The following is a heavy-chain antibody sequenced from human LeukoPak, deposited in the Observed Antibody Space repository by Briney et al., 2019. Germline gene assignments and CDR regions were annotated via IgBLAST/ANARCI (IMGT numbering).Heavy chain of an antibody. CDR3: ARGNGSSYFFDY. J-gene: IGHJ4*02. CDR2: IYHSGST. Sequence: PSETLSLTCAVSGASTSSSNWWTCVRQPPGMGLEWIGNIYHSGSTKYNPSLKSPVTIYVDQRTHHFSLRLGSVTAADTAFCHCARGNGSSYFFDYWGQGTLVTVSS. V-gene: IGHV4-4*02. D-gene: IGHD6-6*01. CDR1: GASTSSSNW.